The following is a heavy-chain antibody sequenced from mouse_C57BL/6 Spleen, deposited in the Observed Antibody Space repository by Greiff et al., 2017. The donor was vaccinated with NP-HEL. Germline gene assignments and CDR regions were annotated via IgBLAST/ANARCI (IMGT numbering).Heavy chain of an antibody. CDR1: GYTFTSYW. CDR2: IHPNSGST. CDR3: ARDDGYYFDAMDY. D-gene: IGHD2-3*01. J-gene: IGHJ4*01. Sequence: VQLQQPGAELVKPGASVKLSCKASGYTFTSYWMHWVKQRPGQGLEWIGMIHPNSGSTNYNEKFKSKATLTVDKSSSTAYMQLSSLTSEDAAVDYCARDDGYYFDAMDYWGQGTSVTVSA. V-gene: IGHV1-64*01.